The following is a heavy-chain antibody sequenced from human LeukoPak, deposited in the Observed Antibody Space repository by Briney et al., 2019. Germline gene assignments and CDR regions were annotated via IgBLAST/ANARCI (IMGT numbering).Heavy chain of an antibody. Sequence: ASVKVSCKASGYSFTSYGISWVRQAPGQGLEWMGWISAYNGNSNYAQKLQGRVTMTTDTSTGTAYMELRSLRSDDTAVYYCARVEQWLARGTEDYWGQGTLVTVSS. V-gene: IGHV1-18*01. D-gene: IGHD6-19*01. CDR3: ARVEQWLARGTEDY. CDR1: GYSFTSYG. CDR2: ISAYNGNS. J-gene: IGHJ4*02.